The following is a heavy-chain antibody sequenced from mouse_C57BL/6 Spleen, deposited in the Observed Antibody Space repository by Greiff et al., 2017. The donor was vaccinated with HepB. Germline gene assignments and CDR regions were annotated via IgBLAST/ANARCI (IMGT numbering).Heavy chain of an antibody. CDR2: IDPSDSET. Sequence: QVQLQQPGAELVRPGSSVKLSCKASGYTFTSYWMHWMQQRPIQGLEWIGNIDPSDSETHYNQKFKDKATLTVDKSSSTAYMQLSSLTSEDSAVYYCARSGTGLGRAMDYWGQGTSVTVSS. CDR3: ARSGTGLGRAMDY. J-gene: IGHJ4*01. V-gene: IGHV1-52*01. D-gene: IGHD4-1*01. CDR1: GYTFTSYW.